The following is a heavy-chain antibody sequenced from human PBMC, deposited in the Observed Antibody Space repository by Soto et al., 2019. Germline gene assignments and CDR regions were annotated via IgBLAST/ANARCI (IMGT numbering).Heavy chain of an antibody. CDR2: INHSGRT. D-gene: IGHD3-10*01. J-gene: IGHJ6*02. CDR1: GGSFSGYY. Sequence: SETLSLTCAVYGGSFSGYYWSWIRQPPGKGLEWIGEINHSGRTNYNPSLKSRVTISVDTSKNQFSLKLSSVTAADTAVYYCARGGAYYGSGSMQQYYYYYGMDVWGQGTTVTVSS. V-gene: IGHV4-34*01. CDR3: ARGGAYYGSGSMQQYYYYYGMDV.